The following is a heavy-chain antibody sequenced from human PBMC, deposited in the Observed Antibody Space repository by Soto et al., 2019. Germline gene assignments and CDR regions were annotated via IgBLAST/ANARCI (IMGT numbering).Heavy chain of an antibody. J-gene: IGHJ6*02. CDR1: GGTFSSYA. D-gene: IGHD5-12*01. V-gene: IGHV1-69*01. CDR3: ATPSGYPYYEYGMDV. CDR2: IIPIFGTA. Sequence: QVQLVQSGAEVKKPGSSVKVSCKASGGTFSSYAISWVRQAPGQGLEWMGGIIPIFGTANYAQKFQSRVTITADESTSTAYMELSGLRSEDTAVSYCATPSGYPYYEYGMDVWGQGTTVTLSS.